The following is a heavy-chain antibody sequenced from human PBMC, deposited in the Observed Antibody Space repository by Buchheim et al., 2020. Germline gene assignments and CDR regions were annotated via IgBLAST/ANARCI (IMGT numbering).Heavy chain of an antibody. CDR1: GGSISSSSYY. J-gene: IGHJ4*02. V-gene: IGHV4-39*01. CDR2: IYYSGST. CDR3: ARHGYRWLQSGYYFDY. D-gene: IGHD5-24*01. Sequence: QLQLQESGPRLVKPSETLSLTCTVSGGSISSSSYYWGWIRQPPGKGLEWIGSIYYSGSTYYNPSLKSRVTISVDTSKNQFSLKLSSVTAADTAVYYCARHGYRWLQSGYYFDYWGQGTL.